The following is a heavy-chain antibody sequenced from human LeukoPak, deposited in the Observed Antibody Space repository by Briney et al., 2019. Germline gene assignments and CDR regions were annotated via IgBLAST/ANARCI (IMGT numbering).Heavy chain of an antibody. CDR1: GGTFSSYA. V-gene: IGHV1-69*13. D-gene: IGHD2-2*01. CDR2: IIPIFGTA. CDR3: AVGYCSSTSCYSDY. Sequence: SVKASCKASGGTFSSYAISWVRQAPGQGLEWMGGIIPIFGTANYAQKFQGRVTITADESTSTAYMELSSLRSEDTAVYYCAVGYCSSTSCYSDYWGQGTLVTVSS. J-gene: IGHJ4*02.